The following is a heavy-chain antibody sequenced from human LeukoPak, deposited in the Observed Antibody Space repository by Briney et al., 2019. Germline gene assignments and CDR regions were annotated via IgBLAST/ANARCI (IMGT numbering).Heavy chain of an antibody. V-gene: IGHV3-20*04. Sequence: SGGSLRLSCAGIITDYGMSWVCHVPGKGLEWVAGINWAGSNTHYAESVRGRFTISRDIAENSLYLQMNSLRDEDTAFYYCVKDVSSKWYSFDQWGQGTLVTVSS. CDR1: ITDYG. CDR2: INWAGSNT. J-gene: IGHJ4*02. D-gene: IGHD6-13*01. CDR3: VKDVSSKWYSFDQ.